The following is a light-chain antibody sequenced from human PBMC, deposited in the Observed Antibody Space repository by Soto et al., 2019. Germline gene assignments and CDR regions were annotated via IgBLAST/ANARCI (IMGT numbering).Light chain of an antibody. CDR1: SSDVGGYNY. Sequence: QSVLTQPASVSGSPGQSITISCTGTSSDVGGYNYVSWYQHHPGKAPKLMIYDVSNQPSGVSNRFSGSKSGNTASLIISGLQAEDEADYYCSSYTSSSTLSTYVFGTGTQLTVL. J-gene: IGLJ1*01. V-gene: IGLV2-14*03. CDR2: DVS. CDR3: SSYTSSSTLSTYV.